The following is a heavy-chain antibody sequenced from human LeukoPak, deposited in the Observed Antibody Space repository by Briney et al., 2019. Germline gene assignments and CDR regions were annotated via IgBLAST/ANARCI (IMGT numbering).Heavy chain of an antibody. Sequence: ASVKVSCKVSGYTLTELSMHWVRQAPGKGLEWMGGFDPEDGETIYAQKFQGRVTMTEDTSTDTAYMELSSLRSEDTAVYYCARGLDSSGWYRALFDYWGQGTLVTVSS. CDR1: GYTLTELS. CDR2: FDPEDGET. CDR3: ARGLDSSGWYRALFDY. D-gene: IGHD6-19*01. V-gene: IGHV1-24*01. J-gene: IGHJ4*02.